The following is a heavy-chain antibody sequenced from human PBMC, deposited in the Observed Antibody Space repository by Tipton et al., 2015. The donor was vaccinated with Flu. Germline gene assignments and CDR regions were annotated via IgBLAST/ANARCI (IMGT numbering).Heavy chain of an antibody. D-gene: IGHD4-23*01. V-gene: IGHV4-38-2*02. CDR2: IYRTGSS. CDR1: GDSISSDSFY. CDR3: ARRSSDYAGNCFDI. J-gene: IGHJ4*02. Sequence: TLSLTCTVSGDSISSDSFYWGWIRQPPGKGLQWIGNIYRTGSSYSNPSLRSRVTISVDTSKNQFSLRLNSVTAADTAIYYCARRSSDYAGNCFDIWGQGTLVTVSS.